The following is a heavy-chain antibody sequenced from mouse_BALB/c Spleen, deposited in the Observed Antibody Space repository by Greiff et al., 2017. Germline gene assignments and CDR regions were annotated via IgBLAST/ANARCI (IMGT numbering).Heavy chain of an antibody. V-gene: IGHV1S34*01. CDR2: ISCYNGAT. D-gene: IGHD1-1*01. Sequence: LVKTGASVKISCKASGYSFTGYYMHWVKQSHGKSLEWIGYISCYNGATSYNQKFKGKATFTVDTSSSTAYMQFNSLTSEDSAVYYCARENYLYWYFDVWGEGTTVTVSS. CDR3: ARENYLYWYFDV. CDR1: GYSFTGYY. J-gene: IGHJ1*01.